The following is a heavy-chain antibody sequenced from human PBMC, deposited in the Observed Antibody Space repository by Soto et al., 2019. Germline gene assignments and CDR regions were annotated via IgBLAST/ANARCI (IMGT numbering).Heavy chain of an antibody. CDR3: AGPLYSGSYYHG. D-gene: IGHD1-26*01. V-gene: IGHV4-39*01. CDR2: IYYSGST. Sequence: NPSETLSLTCTVSGGSISSSSYYWGWIRQPPGKGLEWIGSIYYSGSTYYNPSLKSRVTISVDTSKNQFSLKLSSVTAADTAVYYCAGPLYSGSYYHGWGQGTLVTVSS. J-gene: IGHJ4*02. CDR1: GGSISSSSYY.